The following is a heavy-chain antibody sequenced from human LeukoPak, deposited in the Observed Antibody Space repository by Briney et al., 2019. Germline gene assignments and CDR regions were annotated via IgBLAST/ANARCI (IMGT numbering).Heavy chain of an antibody. D-gene: IGHD3-10*01. V-gene: IGHV3-33*01. J-gene: IGHJ4*02. CDR1: GFTFSSYG. Sequence: GRSLRLSCAASGFTFSSYGMHWVRQAPGKGLEWVAVIWYDGSNKYYADSVQGRFTVSRDNSKNTLYLQMNNLRAEDTAVCYCATTRVCGGVLLRPSCLYFEDWGQGALVTVSS. CDR2: IWYDGSNK. CDR3: ATTRVCGGVLLRPSCLYFED.